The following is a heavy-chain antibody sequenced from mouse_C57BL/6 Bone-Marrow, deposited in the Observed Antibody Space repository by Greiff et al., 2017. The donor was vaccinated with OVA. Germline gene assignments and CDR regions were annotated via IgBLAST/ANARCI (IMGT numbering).Heavy chain of an antibody. D-gene: IGHD4-1*01. Sequence: QVQLQQPGAELVKPGASVKLSCKASGFTFTSYWMHWVKQRPGQGLEWIGMIHPNSGSTNYNETFKSKATLTVDKSSSTAYMQSSSLTSEDSAVYYCARSGLTGTHDYWGQGTTLTVSS. V-gene: IGHV1-64*01. J-gene: IGHJ2*01. CDR3: ARSGLTGTHDY. CDR1: GFTFTSYW. CDR2: IHPNSGST.